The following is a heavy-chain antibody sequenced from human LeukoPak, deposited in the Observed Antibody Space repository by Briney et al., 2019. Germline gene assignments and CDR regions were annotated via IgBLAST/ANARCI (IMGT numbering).Heavy chain of an antibody. CDR3: ARGGGGGMATINPLGIY. CDR2: IIPIFGTA. Sequence: SVKVSCKASGGTFISYAFNWVRQAPGQGLQWMGGIIPIFGTANYAQKFQGRVTISADESSSTVYMELSSLRSEDTAVYYCARGGGGGMATINPLGIYWGQGTLVTVFS. J-gene: IGHJ4*02. D-gene: IGHD5-24*01. V-gene: IGHV1-69*13. CDR1: GGTFISYA.